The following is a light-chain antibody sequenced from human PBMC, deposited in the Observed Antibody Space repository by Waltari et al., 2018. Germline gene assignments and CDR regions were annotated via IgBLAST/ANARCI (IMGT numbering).Light chain of an antibody. J-gene: IGLJ2*01. CDR2: DVS. CDR3: CSYAGSYSVV. CDR1: SSDVGGYNY. V-gene: IGLV2-11*01. Sequence: QSALTQPRSVSGCPGQSVPISCTGTSSDVGGYNYFPGYQPHPGNAPKLMIYDVSKRPSGVPDRFSGSKAGNTASLTISGLQAEDEADYYCCSYAGSYSVVFGGGTKLTVL.